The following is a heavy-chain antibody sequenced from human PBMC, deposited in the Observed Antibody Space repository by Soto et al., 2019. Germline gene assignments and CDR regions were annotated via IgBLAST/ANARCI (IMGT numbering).Heavy chain of an antibody. D-gene: IGHD3-9*01. V-gene: IGHV4-4*02. CDR3: ARSITFDWLFFDN. J-gene: IGHJ4*02. CDR2: IYHSGST. Sequence: SETLSLTCAVSGGSISRSNWWSWVRQPPGEGLEWIGEIYHSGSTNYNPSLKSRVTISVDKSKNQFSLNLSSLTAADTAVYYCARSITFDWLFFDNWGQGTLVTVSS. CDR1: GGSISRSNW.